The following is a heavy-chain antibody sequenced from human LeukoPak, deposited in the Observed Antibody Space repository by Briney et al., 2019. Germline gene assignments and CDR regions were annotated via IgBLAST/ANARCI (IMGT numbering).Heavy chain of an antibody. J-gene: IGHJ4*02. D-gene: IGHD5-18*01. CDR1: GFTFSSYA. Sequence: GSLRLSCAASGFTFSSYAMNWVRQAPGKGLEWIGSIYYSGSTYYNPSLKSRVTISVDTSKNQFSLKLSSVTAADTAVYYCARHRYTAMASSFRYWGQGTLVTVSS. CDR3: ARHRYTAMASSFRY. CDR2: IYYSGST. V-gene: IGHV4-39*01.